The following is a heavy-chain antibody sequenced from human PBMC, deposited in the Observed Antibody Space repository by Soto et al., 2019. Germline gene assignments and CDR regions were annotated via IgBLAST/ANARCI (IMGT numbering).Heavy chain of an antibody. D-gene: IGHD3-10*01. CDR1: GGSISSSSYY. CDR2: IYYSGST. Sequence: QLLESGPGLVKPSETLSLTCTVSGGSISSSSYYWGWIRQPPGKGLEWIGSIYYSGSTYYNPSLKSRVTISVDTSKNQFSLKLSSVTAADTAVYYCARHGPRITMVRGVIGWFDPWGQGTLVTVSS. J-gene: IGHJ5*02. V-gene: IGHV4-39*01. CDR3: ARHGPRITMVRGVIGWFDP.